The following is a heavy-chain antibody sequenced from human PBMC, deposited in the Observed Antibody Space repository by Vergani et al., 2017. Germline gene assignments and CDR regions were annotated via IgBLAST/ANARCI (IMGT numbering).Heavy chain of an antibody. CDR3: AIVTDYYDNSGYYLDY. J-gene: IGHJ4*02. D-gene: IGHD3-22*01. CDR1: GDSPSELT. CDR2: FDPEHGEV. V-gene: IGHV1-24*01. Sequence: VQLVQSGSEVGKHGASVKVSSQVSGDSPSELTIIWLRRAPGKGLDWVGGFDPEHGEVTFAHHIQGRVTMTEGRSTDTAYMELSSLRPEDTALYYCAIVTDYYDNSGYYLDYWGQGTLVTVSS.